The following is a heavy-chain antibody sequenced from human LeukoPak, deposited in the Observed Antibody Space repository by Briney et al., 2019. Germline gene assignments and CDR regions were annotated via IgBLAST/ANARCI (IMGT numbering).Heavy chain of an antibody. CDR1: GFTFSGYG. V-gene: IGHV3-23*01. CDR2: ISGNSDRT. D-gene: IGHD1-14*01. CDR3: AKHTYHGNAFDI. Sequence: GGSLRLSCAASGFTFSGYGMSWVRQAPGKGLEWLSAISGNSDRTYYADSVRGRFTISRDNSKNTLYLHMGSLSAEDTALYYCAKHTYHGNAFDIWGQGTMATVSS. J-gene: IGHJ3*02.